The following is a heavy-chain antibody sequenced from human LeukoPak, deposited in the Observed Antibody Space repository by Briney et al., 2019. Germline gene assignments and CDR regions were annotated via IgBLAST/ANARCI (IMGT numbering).Heavy chain of an antibody. CDR1: GFTFSSYA. D-gene: IGHD1-26*01. CDR2: IGGSGGSA. J-gene: IGHJ4*02. CDR3: AKRGAEVGTTIAPGDY. Sequence: GGSLRLSCAASGFTFSSYAMSWVRQAPGKGLEWVSAIGGSGGSAYYADSVKGRFTISRDSSKNTLYLQMNSLRAEDTAVYYCAKRGAEVGTTIAPGDYWGQGSLVTVSS. V-gene: IGHV3-23*01.